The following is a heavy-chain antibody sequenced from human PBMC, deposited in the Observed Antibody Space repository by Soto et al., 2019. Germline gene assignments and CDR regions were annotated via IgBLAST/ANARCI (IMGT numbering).Heavy chain of an antibody. CDR1: GYTFTSYD. Sequence: ASVKVSCKASGYTFTSYDINWVRQATGQGLEWMGWMNPNSGNTGYAQKFQGRVTMTRNTSISTAYMELSSLRSEDTAVYYCARGGGDLLYYYYGMDVWGQGTTVTVSS. CDR3: ARGGGDLLYYYYGMDV. CDR2: MNPNSGNT. D-gene: IGHD2-21*02. V-gene: IGHV1-8*01. J-gene: IGHJ6*02.